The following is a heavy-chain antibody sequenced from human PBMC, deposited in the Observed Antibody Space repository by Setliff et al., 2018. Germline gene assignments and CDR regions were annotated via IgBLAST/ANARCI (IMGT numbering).Heavy chain of an antibody. CDR2: IIPILGIA. Sequence: GASVKVSCKASGGTFSSYAISWVRQAPRQGLEWMGGIIPILGIANYAQKFQGRVTITADKSTSTAYMELSSLRSEDTAVYYCARGASLDVGTMVRGYFQHWGQGTLVTVSS. CDR3: ARGASLDVGTMVRGYFQH. D-gene: IGHD3-10*01. J-gene: IGHJ1*01. CDR1: GGTFSSYA. V-gene: IGHV1-69*10.